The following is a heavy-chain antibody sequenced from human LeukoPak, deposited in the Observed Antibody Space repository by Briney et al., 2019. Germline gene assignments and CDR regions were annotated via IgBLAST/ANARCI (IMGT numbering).Heavy chain of an antibody. CDR3: ARGLTYPYCSGGSCYSRVGYFDY. CDR1: GGSISSGGYY. CDR2: IYYSGST. Sequence: SQTLSLTCTVSGGSISSGGYYWSWIRQHPGKGLEWIGYIYYSGSTYYNPSLKSRVTISVDTSKNQFSLKLSSVTAADTAVYYCARGLTYPYCSGGSCYSRVGYFDYWGQGTLVTVSS. J-gene: IGHJ4*02. V-gene: IGHV4-31*03. D-gene: IGHD2-15*01.